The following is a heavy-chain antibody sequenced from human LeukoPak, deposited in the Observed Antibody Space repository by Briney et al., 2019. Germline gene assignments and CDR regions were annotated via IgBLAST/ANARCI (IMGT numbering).Heavy chain of an antibody. V-gene: IGHV3-48*03. D-gene: IGHD2-2*01. Sequence: GGSLRLSCAASGFPFSSYEMNWVRQAPGKRLQWVSYISSSGNNIYYAASVKGRFTISRDNAKNSLYLQIDSLRAEDTAVYYCARGQRPQYTSTWGNWFDPWGQGTQVTVSS. J-gene: IGHJ5*02. CDR1: GFPFSSYE. CDR2: ISSSGNNI. CDR3: ARGQRPQYTSTWGNWFDP.